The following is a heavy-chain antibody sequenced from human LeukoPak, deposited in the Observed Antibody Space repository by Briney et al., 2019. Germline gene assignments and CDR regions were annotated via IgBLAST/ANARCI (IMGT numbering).Heavy chain of an antibody. D-gene: IGHD3-10*01. V-gene: IGHV1-24*01. CDR2: CDPEDSET. CDR1: GYTLTELS. CDR3: ATDLWGSGSFEAQRT. J-gene: IGHJ5*02. Sequence: ASVKVSCKVSGYTLTELSMHWVRQAPGKGIEWMGGCDPEDSETNYAKKVQGRVTMTGDTSTDTAYMEPSSLRSEGPAVYYCATDLWGSGSFEAQRTWGQGTLVTVSS.